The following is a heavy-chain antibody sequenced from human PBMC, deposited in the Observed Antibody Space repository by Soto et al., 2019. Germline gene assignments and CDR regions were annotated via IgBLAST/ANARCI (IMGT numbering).Heavy chain of an antibody. CDR2: IYYSGST. CDR1: GGSISSGGYY. J-gene: IGHJ5*02. CDR3: ARASSSGWYEGWFDP. Sequence: PWETLSLTCTVSGGSISSGGYYWSWIRQHPGKGLEWIGYIYYSGSTYYNPSLKSRVTISVDTSKNQFSLKLSSVTAADTAVYYCARASSSGWYEGWFDPWGQGTLVTVSS. D-gene: IGHD6-19*01. V-gene: IGHV4-31*03.